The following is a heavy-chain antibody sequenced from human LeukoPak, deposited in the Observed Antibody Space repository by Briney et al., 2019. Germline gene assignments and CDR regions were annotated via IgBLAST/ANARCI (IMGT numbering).Heavy chain of an antibody. CDR3: ARDHLASHKAPNWFDP. D-gene: IGHD5-12*01. J-gene: IGHJ5*02. V-gene: IGHV3-23*01. CDR2: ITGSGGAT. CDR1: GFTFSTYA. Sequence: GGSLRLSCAASGFTFSTYAVNWVRQAPGKGLEWVSAITGSGGATYYADSVKGRFTISRDNSKNTLYLQMNSLRAEDTAVYYCARDHLASHKAPNWFDPWGQGTLVTVSS.